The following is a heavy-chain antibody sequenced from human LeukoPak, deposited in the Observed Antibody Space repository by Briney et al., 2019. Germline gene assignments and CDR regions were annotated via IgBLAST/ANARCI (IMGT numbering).Heavy chain of an antibody. CDR1: SGSLRIDN. CDR3: ARGAREGYNA. CDR2: VFDSGRT. D-gene: IGHD5-24*01. V-gene: IGHV4-59*01. J-gene: IGHJ5*02. Sequence: PSETLSLTCTVSSGSLRIDNWGWVRQPPGQGLEWIGYVFDSGRTIYNPSLKSRVSISLATSKKQLCLSLTTVTAADTAVYYCARGAREGYNAWGQGTLVTVSS.